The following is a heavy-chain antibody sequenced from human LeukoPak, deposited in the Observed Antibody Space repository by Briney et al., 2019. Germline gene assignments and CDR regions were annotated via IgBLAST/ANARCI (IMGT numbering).Heavy chain of an antibody. CDR3: ARGGSSGYYYNAFDI. V-gene: IGHV3-48*03. Sequence: GGSLRLSCAASGFTFSSVWMYWVRQAPGKGLEWVSYISISGSTIYADPVKGRFTISRDNAKNSVHLQMNSLTAEDTAVYYCARGGSSGYYYNAFDIWGQGTMVTASS. J-gene: IGHJ3*02. CDR2: ISISGSTI. D-gene: IGHD3-22*01. CDR1: GFTFSSVW.